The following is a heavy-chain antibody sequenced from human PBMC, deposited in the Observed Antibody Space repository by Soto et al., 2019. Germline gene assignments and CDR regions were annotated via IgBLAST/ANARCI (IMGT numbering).Heavy chain of an antibody. CDR2: IYYSGST. J-gene: IGHJ6*02. Sequence: SETLSLTCTVSGGSISRYYWSWVRQPPGKGLEWIGYIYYSGSTNYNPSLKSRVTISVDTSKNQFSLKLSSVTAADTAVYYCAREGVPAFYGMDVWGQGTTVTVSS. CDR3: AREGVPAFYGMDV. D-gene: IGHD2-2*01. CDR1: GGSISRYY. V-gene: IGHV4-59*01.